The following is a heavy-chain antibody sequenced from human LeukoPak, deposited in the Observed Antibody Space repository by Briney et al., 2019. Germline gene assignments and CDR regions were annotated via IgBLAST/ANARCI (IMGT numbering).Heavy chain of an antibody. V-gene: IGHV4-39*07. CDR1: GGSISSSSYF. CDR3: ASSYDFWSGYWVY. J-gene: IGHJ4*02. CDR2: IYYSGST. D-gene: IGHD3-3*01. Sequence: SETLSLTCTVSGGSISSSSYFWGWIRQPPGQGLEWIGSIYYSGSTYYNPSLKSRVTISVDTSKNQFSLKLSSVTAADTAVYYCASSYDFWSGYWVYWGQGTLVTVSS.